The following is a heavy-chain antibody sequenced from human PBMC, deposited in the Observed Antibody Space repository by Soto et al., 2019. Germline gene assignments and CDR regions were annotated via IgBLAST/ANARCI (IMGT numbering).Heavy chain of an antibody. CDR2: FDPEDGET. Sequence: ASVKVSCKVSGYTLTELSMHWVRQAPGKGLEWMGGFDPEDGETIYAQKFQGRVTMTEDTSTDTAYMELSSLRSGDTAVYYCATAVPAAIIAARRWFDPWGQGTLVTVSS. CDR1: GYTLTELS. CDR3: ATAVPAAIIAARRWFDP. D-gene: IGHD2-2*01. J-gene: IGHJ5*02. V-gene: IGHV1-24*01.